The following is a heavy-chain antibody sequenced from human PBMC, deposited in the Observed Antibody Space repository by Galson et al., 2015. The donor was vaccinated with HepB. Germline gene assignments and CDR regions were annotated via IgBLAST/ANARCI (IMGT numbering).Heavy chain of an antibody. CDR3: ARDGGYPYSHNYYYGMDV. J-gene: IGHJ6*02. CDR2: IWYDGSNK. CDR1: GFTFSSYG. D-gene: IGHD3-22*01. Sequence: PRLSCAASGFTFSSYGMHWVRQAPGKGLEWVAVIWYDGSNKYYADSVKGRFTISRDNSKNTLYLQMNSLRAEDTAVYYCARDGGYPYSHNYYYGMDVWGQGTTVTVSS. V-gene: IGHV3-33*01.